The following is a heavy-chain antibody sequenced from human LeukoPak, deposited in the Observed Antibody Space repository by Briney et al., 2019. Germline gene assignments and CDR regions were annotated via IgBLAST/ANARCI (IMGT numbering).Heavy chain of an antibody. Sequence: GGSLRLSSAASGFIFSNYAMSWVRQAPGKGLDWVSTFSGSGDSTYYADSVKGRFTVSRDNSKNTLYLQMNSLRAEDTAVYYCAKSTFSGSSALDYWGQGTLVTVSS. CDR2: FSGSGDST. D-gene: IGHD1-26*01. J-gene: IGHJ4*02. CDR3: AKSTFSGSSALDY. CDR1: GFIFSNYA. V-gene: IGHV3-23*01.